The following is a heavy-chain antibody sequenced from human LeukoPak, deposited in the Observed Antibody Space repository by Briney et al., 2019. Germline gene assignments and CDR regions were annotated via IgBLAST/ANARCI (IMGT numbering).Heavy chain of an antibody. D-gene: IGHD3-10*01. V-gene: IGHV3-23*01. CDR1: GFTFSSYA. J-gene: IGHJ4*02. CDR2: ISGSGGIT. CDR3: AKDRIGSGTYYYFDY. Sequence: PGGSLRLSCAASGFTFSSYAMTWVRQAPGKGLEWVSAISGSGGITYYADSVKGRFTISRDNSKSTLCLQMNSLRAEDTALYYCAKDRIGSGTYYYFDYWGQGTLVTVSS.